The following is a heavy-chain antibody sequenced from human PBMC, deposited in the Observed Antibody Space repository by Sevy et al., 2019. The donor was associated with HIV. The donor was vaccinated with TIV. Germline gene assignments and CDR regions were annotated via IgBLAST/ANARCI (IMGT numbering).Heavy chain of an antibody. Sequence: GGSLRLSCAGSGFTFSTQWMSWVRQAPGKELEWVANINQDGTIRTYVDSVEGRFTISRDNAKNSLYLEMNSLRAEDTALYYYAVGPYWGQGTVVTVSS. CDR1: GFTFSTQW. V-gene: IGHV3-7*01. CDR2: INQDGTIR. D-gene: IGHD3-3*01. CDR3: AVGPY. J-gene: IGHJ4*02.